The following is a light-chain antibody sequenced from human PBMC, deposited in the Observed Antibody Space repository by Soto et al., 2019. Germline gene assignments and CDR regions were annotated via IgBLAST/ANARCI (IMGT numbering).Light chain of an antibody. CDR2: AAS. CDR3: QQFNSYLWT. V-gene: IGKV1-9*01. CDR1: QGISTY. Sequence: DIQLTQSPSFLSASVGDRVTITCRASQGISTYLAWYQQKPGKAPKLLIYAASTLQSGVPSRFSGSGSGTEFTLTISSLQPEDFATYYCQQFNSYLWTFGQGTKVEIK. J-gene: IGKJ1*01.